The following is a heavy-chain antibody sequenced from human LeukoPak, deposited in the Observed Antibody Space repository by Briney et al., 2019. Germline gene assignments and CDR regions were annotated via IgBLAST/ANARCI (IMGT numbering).Heavy chain of an antibody. CDR1: GFTFSSYG. D-gene: IGHD6-19*01. J-gene: IGHJ4*02. V-gene: IGHV3-23*01. Sequence: PGGSLRLSCAASGFTFSSYGMSWVRQAPGKGLEWVSAISGSGGSTYYADSVKGRFTISRDNSKNTLYLQMNSLRAEDTAVYYCAKDPSSGWYHYFDYWGQGPLVTVSS. CDR2: ISGSGGST. CDR3: AKDPSSGWYHYFDY.